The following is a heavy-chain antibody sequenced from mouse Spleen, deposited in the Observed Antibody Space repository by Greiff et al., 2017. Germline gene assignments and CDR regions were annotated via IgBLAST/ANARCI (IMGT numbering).Heavy chain of an antibody. Sequence: QVHVKQPGAELVKPGASVKLSCKASGYTFTSYWMQWVKQRPGQGLEWIGEIDPSDSYTNYNQKFKGKATLTVDTSSSTAYMQLSSLTSEDSAVYYCARVYAMDYWGQGTSVTVSS. CDR3: ARVYAMDY. CDR1: GYTFTSYW. V-gene: IGHV1-50*01. J-gene: IGHJ4*01. CDR2: IDPSDSYT.